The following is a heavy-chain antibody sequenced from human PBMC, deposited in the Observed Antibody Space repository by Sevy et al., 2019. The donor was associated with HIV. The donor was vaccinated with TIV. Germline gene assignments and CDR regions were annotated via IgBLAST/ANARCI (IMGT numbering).Heavy chain of an antibody. J-gene: IGHJ4*02. D-gene: IGHD3-10*01. Sequence: GGSLRLSCATSGFTFSSYWMHWVRQAPGQGLVWVSGVNSDGSSTNYADSVKGRFTISRDCAENTLCLQMNSLRAEDTAVYFCVAANTGEDHWGQGTLVTVSS. CDR3: VAANTGEDH. CDR2: VNSDGSST. V-gene: IGHV3-74*01. CDR1: GFTFSSYW.